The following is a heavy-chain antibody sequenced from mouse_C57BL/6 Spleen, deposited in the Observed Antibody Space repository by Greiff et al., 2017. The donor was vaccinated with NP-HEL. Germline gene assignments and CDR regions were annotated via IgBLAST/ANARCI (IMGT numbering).Heavy chain of an antibody. CDR2: ISSGSSTI. J-gene: IGHJ1*03. V-gene: IGHV5-17*01. Sequence: DVMLVESGGGLVKPGGSLKLSCAASGFTFSDYGMHWVRQAPEKGLEWVAYISSGSSTIYYADTVKGRFTISRDNAKNTLFLQMTSLRSEDTAMYYCARFYDGYYVRYFDVWGTGTTVTVSS. D-gene: IGHD2-3*01. CDR1: GFTFSDYG. CDR3: ARFYDGYYVRYFDV.